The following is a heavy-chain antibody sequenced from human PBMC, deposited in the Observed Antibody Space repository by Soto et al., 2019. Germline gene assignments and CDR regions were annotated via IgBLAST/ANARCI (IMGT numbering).Heavy chain of an antibody. CDR2: ISYDGSNK. Sequence: PGGFLRLSCAASGFTFSSYAMHWVRQAPGKELDWVAVISYDGSNKYYADSVKGQFTISRDNSKNTLYLQMNSLRAEDTAVYYCARKYHYDSSGYYYAEYFQHWGQGTLVTVSS. D-gene: IGHD3-22*01. CDR3: ARKYHYDSSGYYYAEYFQH. J-gene: IGHJ1*01. V-gene: IGHV3-30-3*01. CDR1: GFTFSSYA.